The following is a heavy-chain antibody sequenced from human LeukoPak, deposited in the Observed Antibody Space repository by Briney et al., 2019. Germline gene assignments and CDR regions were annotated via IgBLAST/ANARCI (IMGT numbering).Heavy chain of an antibody. J-gene: IGHJ4*02. Sequence: PSETLSLTCTVSGGSISSSTDYWGWIGQAPGKGLEGMGSIYFFENTYYIPSLTSRVTISVDTSKNQFSLNLNSVTAAATAVYFCARRAYSTAYWKHFDSWGQGTLVTASS. CDR3: ARRAYSTAYWKHFDS. CDR1: GGSISSSTDY. V-gene: IGHV4-39*01. D-gene: IGHD1-1*01. CDR2: IYFFENT.